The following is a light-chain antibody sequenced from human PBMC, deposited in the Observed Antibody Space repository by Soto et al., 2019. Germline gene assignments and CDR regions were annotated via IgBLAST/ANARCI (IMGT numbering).Light chain of an antibody. V-gene: IGKV3-20*01. CDR3: QQYESSPIT. Sequence: EIVFTQAPGIVSLSPADGSTLSCRASQSLSNFFLAWYQQTPGQAPRLLIYGTSIRATGIPDRFSGSGSETDFTLTVNRLEPEDFAVYYCQQYESSPITFGQGTRLEIK. J-gene: IGKJ5*01. CDR2: GTS. CDR1: QSLSNFF.